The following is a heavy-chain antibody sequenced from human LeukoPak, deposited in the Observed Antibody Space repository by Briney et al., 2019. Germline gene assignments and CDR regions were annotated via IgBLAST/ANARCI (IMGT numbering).Heavy chain of an antibody. V-gene: IGHV1-69*13. J-gene: IGHJ6*03. CDR3: ARAGDIVVVPAYYYYMDV. CDR1: GYTFISYG. Sequence: GASVKVSCKTSGYTFISYGISWVRQAPGQGLEWMGGIIPIFGTANYAQKFQGRVTITADESTSTAYMELSSLRSEDTAVYYCARAGDIVVVPAYYYYMDVWGKGTTVTVSS. CDR2: IIPIFGTA. D-gene: IGHD2-2*01.